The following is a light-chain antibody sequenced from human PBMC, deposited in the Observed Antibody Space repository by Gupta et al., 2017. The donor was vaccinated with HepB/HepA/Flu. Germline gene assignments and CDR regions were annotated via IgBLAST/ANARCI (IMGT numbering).Light chain of an antibody. V-gene: IGLV2-8*01. CDR2: EVN. CDR1: SSDVGRYNY. Sequence: QSALPQPPSASGSLGQSVTISCTGTSSDVGRYNYVSWYQQHPGKAPKLIMYEVNRRPSGVPGRFSGSKSGRTASLTVSGLQVEDEADYYCSSFADTREVFGTGTKVTVL. J-gene: IGLJ1*01. CDR3: SSFADTREV.